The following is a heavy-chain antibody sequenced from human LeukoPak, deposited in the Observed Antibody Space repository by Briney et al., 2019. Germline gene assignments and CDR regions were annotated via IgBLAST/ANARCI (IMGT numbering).Heavy chain of an antibody. CDR1: GFTFDDYA. J-gene: IGHJ4*02. Sequence: GGSLRLSCAASGFTFDDYAMHWVRQAPGKGLEWVSGISWNSGSIGYADSVKGRFTISRDNAKNSLYLQMNSLRTEDTALYYCAKGQGSSAYYQIDYWGQGTLVTVSS. CDR3: AKGQGSSAYYQIDY. CDR2: ISWNSGSI. D-gene: IGHD3-22*01. V-gene: IGHV3-9*01.